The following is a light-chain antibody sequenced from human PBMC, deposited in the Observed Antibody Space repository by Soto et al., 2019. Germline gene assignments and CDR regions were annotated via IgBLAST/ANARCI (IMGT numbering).Light chain of an antibody. Sequence: EIVMTQSPASLSVSPGESVTLSCRASQSVASNLARYQQKPGQAPRLLIYGTSTRATGVPARFSGSGSGTDFTLTISSLQAADFAVYHCQHYNNWPITFGQGTRLEI. CDR3: QHYNNWPIT. CDR2: GTS. CDR1: QSVASN. V-gene: IGKV3-15*01. J-gene: IGKJ5*01.